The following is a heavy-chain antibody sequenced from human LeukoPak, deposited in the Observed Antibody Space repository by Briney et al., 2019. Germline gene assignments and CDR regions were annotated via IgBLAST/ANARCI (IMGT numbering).Heavy chain of an antibody. J-gene: IGHJ3*02. CDR3: ARDLDSSGIGGQI. Sequence: GASVKVSCKASGGTFSSYAISWVRQAPGQGLEWMGGIIPIFGTANYAQKFQGRVTITADKSTSTAYMELSSLRSEDTAVYYCARDLDSSGIGGQIWGQGTMVTVSS. V-gene: IGHV1-69*06. CDR2: IIPIFGTA. CDR1: GGTFSSYA. D-gene: IGHD6-19*01.